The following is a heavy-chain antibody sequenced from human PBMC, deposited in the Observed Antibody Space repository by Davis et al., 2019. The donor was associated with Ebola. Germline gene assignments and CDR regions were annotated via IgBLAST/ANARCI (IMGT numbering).Heavy chain of an antibody. J-gene: IGHJ3*02. CDR1: GFTFSSYG. D-gene: IGHD6-13*01. CDR2: ISYDGSNK. Sequence: PGGSLRLSCAASGFTFSSYGMHWVRQAPGKGLEWVAFISYDGSNKYYADSVKGRFTISRDNSKNTLYLQMNSLRAEDTAVYYCAKGPSSSWYRGAFDIWGQGTMVTVSS. V-gene: IGHV3-30*18. CDR3: AKGPSSSWYRGAFDI.